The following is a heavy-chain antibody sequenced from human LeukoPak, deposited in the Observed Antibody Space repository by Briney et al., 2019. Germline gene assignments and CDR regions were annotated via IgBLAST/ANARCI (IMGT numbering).Heavy chain of an antibody. CDR1: GGSISRYY. CDR2: IYYSGST. J-gene: IGHJ4*02. V-gene: IGHV4-59*01. D-gene: IGHD5-18*01. CDR3: ARVHPGYSYGFDY. Sequence: KASETLSLTCTVSGGSISRYYWSWIRQPPGKGLEWIGYIYYSGSTNYDPSLKSRVTISVDTSKNQFSLKLSSVTAADTAVYYCARVHPGYSYGFDYWGQGTLVTVSS.